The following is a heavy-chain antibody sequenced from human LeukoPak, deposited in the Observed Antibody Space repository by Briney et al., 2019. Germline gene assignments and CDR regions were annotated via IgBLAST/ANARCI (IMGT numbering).Heavy chain of an antibody. V-gene: IGHV1-8*02. D-gene: IGHD3-9*01. CDR2: MNPNSGDR. Sequence: GASVKVSCKASGYTFSSYDINWVRQATGQGLEWMGWMNPNSGDRGYAQKVQGRVTMTTDTSTSTAYMELRSLRSDDTAVYYCARNRILGYFDWSLYAFDIWAQGTTVTVSS. J-gene: IGHJ3*02. CDR1: GYTFSSYD. CDR3: ARNRILGYFDWSLYAFDI.